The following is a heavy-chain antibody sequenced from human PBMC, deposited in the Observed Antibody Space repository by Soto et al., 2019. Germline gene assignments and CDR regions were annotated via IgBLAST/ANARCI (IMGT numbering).Heavy chain of an antibody. D-gene: IGHD3-10*01. V-gene: IGHV1-46*01. Sequence: GASMKGSFKGSGYTFTRHLMHWGRQAPGQGLEWMGIINPSGGSTSYAQKFQGRVTMTRDTSTSTVYMELSSLRSEDTAVYYCVRGGVRGVKRSWFDPWGQGTLVTVSS. J-gene: IGHJ5*02. CDR3: VRGGVRGVKRSWFDP. CDR2: INPSGGST. CDR1: GYTFTRHL.